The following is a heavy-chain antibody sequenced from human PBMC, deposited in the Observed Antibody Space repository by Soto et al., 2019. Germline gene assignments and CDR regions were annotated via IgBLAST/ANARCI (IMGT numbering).Heavy chain of an antibody. CDR1: GFTFSSYG. CDR2: LWYDGSNK. J-gene: IGHJ3*02. V-gene: IGHV3-33*01. D-gene: IGHD1-26*01. CDR3: ARDGYSGSYWANGRAFDI. Sequence: QVQLVESGGGVVQPGRSLRLSCAASGFTFSSYGMHWVRQAPGKGLEWVAVLWYDGSNKYYADSVKGRFTISRDNSKNTLYLQMNSLRAEDTAVYYCARDGYSGSYWANGRAFDIWGQGTMVTVSS.